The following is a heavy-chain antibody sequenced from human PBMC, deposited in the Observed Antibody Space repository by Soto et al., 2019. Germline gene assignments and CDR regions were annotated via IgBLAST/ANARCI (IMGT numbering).Heavy chain of an antibody. J-gene: IGHJ6*02. CDR3: ARDLPIITMVRRDYYYGMDV. CDR1: GYTFTSYG. V-gene: IGHV1-18*04. Sequence: ASVKVSCKASGYTFTSYGISWVRQAPGQGLEWMGWISAYNGNTNYAQKLQGRVTMTTDTSTSTAYMELRSLRSDDTAVYYCARDLPIITMVRRDYYYGMDVWGQGTTVTVSS. D-gene: IGHD3-10*01. CDR2: ISAYNGNT.